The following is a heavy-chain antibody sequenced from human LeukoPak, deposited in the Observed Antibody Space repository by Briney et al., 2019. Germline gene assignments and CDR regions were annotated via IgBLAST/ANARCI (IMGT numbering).Heavy chain of an antibody. CDR1: GFSFSSYA. V-gene: IGHV3-23*01. Sequence: PGGSLRLSCAASGFSFSSYAINWVRQAPGKGLEWVSAISGSGGSTYYADSVKGRFTISRDFSKNTLYLQMNNLRAEDTAVYYCARRNAMDVWGQGTTVIVFS. CDR3: ARRNAMDV. CDR2: ISGSGGST. J-gene: IGHJ6*02.